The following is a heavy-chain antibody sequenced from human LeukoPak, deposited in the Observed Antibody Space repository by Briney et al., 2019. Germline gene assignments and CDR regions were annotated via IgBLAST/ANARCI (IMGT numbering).Heavy chain of an antibody. J-gene: IGHJ4*02. CDR3: AKESPHFDY. Sequence: QPGGSLRLSCAASGFTFTSYAMSWVRQAPGKGLERVSVISGSGGSTYYVDSEKGRFTISRDNSKNTLYLQMNRLRAEDTAVYYCAKESPHFDYWGQGTLVTVSS. CDR2: ISGSGGST. CDR1: GFTFTSYA. V-gene: IGHV3-23*01.